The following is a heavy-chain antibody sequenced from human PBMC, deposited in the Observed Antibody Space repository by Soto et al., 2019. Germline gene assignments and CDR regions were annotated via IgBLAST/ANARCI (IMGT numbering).Heavy chain of an antibody. CDR2: IYYSGST. J-gene: IGHJ4*02. D-gene: IGHD5-18*01. CDR1: GGSISSGDYY. V-gene: IGHV4-30-4*01. CDR3: ARANVDTAMVVDY. Sequence: PSETLSLTCTVSGGSISSGDYYWSWIRQPPGKGLEWIGYIYYSGSTYYNPSLKSRVTISVDTSKNQFSLKLSSVTAADTAVYYCARANVDTAMVVDYWGQGTLVTVSS.